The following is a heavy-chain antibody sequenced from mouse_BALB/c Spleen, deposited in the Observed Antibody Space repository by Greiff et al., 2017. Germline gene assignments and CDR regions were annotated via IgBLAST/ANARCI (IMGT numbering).Heavy chain of an antibody. D-gene: IGHD2-4*01. CDR3: ARGGNYDYAMDY. CDR1: GFTFSSYT. Sequence: DVKLVESGGGLVQPGGSLKLSCAASGFTFSSYTMSWVRQTPEKRLEWVAYISNGGGSTYYPDTVKGRFTISRDNAKNTLYLQMSSLKSEDTAMYYCARGGNYDYAMDYWGQGTSVTVSS. CDR2: ISNGGGST. J-gene: IGHJ4*01. V-gene: IGHV5-12-2*01.